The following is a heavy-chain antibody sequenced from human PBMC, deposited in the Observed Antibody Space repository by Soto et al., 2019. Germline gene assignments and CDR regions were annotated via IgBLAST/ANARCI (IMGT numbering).Heavy chain of an antibody. V-gene: IGHV1-46*01. CDR1: ADTFTSYY. CDR2: INPSGDST. D-gene: IGHD3-10*01. J-gene: IGHJ4*02. Sequence: ASVKVSCKAPADTFTSYYIHWVRQAPGQGLEWMGVINPSGDSTTYAQKFQGRLTMTKDTSTSTLYMELSSLGSEDTAVYYCARDWEFGFWGQGTLVTVSS. CDR3: ARDWEFGF.